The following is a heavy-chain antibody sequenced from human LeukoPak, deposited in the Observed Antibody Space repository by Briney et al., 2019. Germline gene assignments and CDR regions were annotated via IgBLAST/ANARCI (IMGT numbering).Heavy chain of an antibody. D-gene: IGHD6-13*01. V-gene: IGHV3-7*01. J-gene: IGHJ4*02. Sequence: GGSLRLSCLTSGFTFSNYWMSWVRQAPGKGLEWVANIKQDGSEKYYVDSVKGRFTTSRDNARNSLYLQMNSLRAEDTAVYYCARGRQLGYWGQGTLVTVSS. CDR3: ARGRQLGY. CDR2: IKQDGSEK. CDR1: GFTFSNYW.